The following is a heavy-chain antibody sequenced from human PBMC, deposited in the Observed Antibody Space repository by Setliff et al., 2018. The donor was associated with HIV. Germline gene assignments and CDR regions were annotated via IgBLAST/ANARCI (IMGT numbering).Heavy chain of an antibody. CDR2: IYYSGST. D-gene: IGHD3-10*01. CDR3: ARDKRGTYGFNNWFDP. J-gene: IGHJ5*02. CDR1: GGSISSYY. V-gene: IGHV4-59*01. Sequence: PSETLSLTCTVSGGSISSYYWNWTRQPPGKGLEWIGYIYYSGSTNYNPSLKSRVTISLDTSKNQFSLKLSSVTAADTAVYYCARDKRGTYGFNNWFDPWGQGTLVTVSS.